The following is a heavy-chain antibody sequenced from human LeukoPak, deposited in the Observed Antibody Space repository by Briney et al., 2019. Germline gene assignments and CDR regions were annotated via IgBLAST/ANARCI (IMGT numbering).Heavy chain of an antibody. J-gene: IGHJ4*02. D-gene: IGHD6-6*01. CDR2: ISPTGSTT. CDR1: GFTFTSDA. CDR3: ARGPNSNWSGLDF. V-gene: IGHV3-74*01. Sequence: GGSLRLSCVASGFTFTSDAMNWVRQAPGKGLAWVSRISPTGSTTSYADSVKGRFTVSRDNAKNTLYLQVNNLRAEDTAVYYCARGPNSNWSGLDFWGQGTLLTVSS.